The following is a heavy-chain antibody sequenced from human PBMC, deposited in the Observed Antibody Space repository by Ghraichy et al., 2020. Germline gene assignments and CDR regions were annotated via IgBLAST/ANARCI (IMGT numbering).Heavy chain of an antibody. V-gene: IGHV1-18*01. Sequence: ASVKVSCKASGYTFTSYGISWVRQAPGQGLEWMGWISAYNGNTNYAQKLQGRVTMTTDTSTSTAYMELRSLRSDDTAVYYCARDGSSWYYYYYGMDVWGQGTTVTVSS. D-gene: IGHD6-13*01. CDR3: ARDGSSWYYYYYGMDV. CDR2: ISAYNGNT. CDR1: GYTFTSYG. J-gene: IGHJ6*02.